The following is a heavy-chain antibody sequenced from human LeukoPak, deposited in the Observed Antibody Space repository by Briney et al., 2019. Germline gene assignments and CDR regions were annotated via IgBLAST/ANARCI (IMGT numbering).Heavy chain of an antibody. CDR2: ISVYNGNT. CDR3: ARTLQRGFYDYVWGSYDY. D-gene: IGHD3-16*01. J-gene: IGHJ4*02. CDR1: GYTFTDYG. Sequence: VASVKVSCKTSGYTFTDYGINWVRQAPGQGLEWVGWISVYNGNTNYAQKLQGRVTVTTDPSTSTAYMELRSLISDDTAIYYCARTLQRGFYDYVWGSYDYWGQGTLVTVSS. V-gene: IGHV1-18*01.